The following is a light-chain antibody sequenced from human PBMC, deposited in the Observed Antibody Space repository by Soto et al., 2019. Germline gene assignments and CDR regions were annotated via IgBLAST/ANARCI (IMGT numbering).Light chain of an antibody. CDR2: GAS. V-gene: IGKV3-20*01. CDR3: QQYGSSPYT. CDR1: QSVSSSY. J-gene: IGKJ2*01. Sequence: EIVLTQSPGTLSLSPGERATLSCRASQSVSSSYLAWYQQKPGQAPRLLIYGASSRATGIPDRFSGSGYGTHFTLTISRLEPEDFAVYYCQQYGSSPYTFGQGTKLEIK.